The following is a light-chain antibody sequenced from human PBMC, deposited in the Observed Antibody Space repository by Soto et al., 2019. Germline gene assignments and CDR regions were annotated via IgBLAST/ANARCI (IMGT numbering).Light chain of an antibody. CDR2: DAS. CDR1: QTFSSH. Sequence: EIVLTQSPATLSLSPGERATLSCRASQTFSSHLAWYQQKPGQAPRLLIYDASKGATGIPARFSGRGFWTDVTLTISSLEPEDFAVYYCQQRSNWPPVITFGQGTRLEIK. J-gene: IGKJ5*01. V-gene: IGKV3-11*01. CDR3: QQRSNWPPVIT.